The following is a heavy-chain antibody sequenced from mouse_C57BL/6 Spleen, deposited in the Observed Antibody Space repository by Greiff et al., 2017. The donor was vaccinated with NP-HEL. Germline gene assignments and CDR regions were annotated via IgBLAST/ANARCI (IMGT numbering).Heavy chain of an antibody. CDR3: ARGNYYGSSPYYYAMDY. Sequence: QVQLQQSGAELARPGASVKLSCKASGYTFTSYGISWVKQRPGQGLEWIGEIYPRSGNTYYNEKFKGKATLTADKSSSTAYMELRSLTSEDSAVYFCARGNYYGSSPYYYAMDYWGQGTSVTVSS. CDR1: GYTFTSYG. CDR2: IYPRSGNT. V-gene: IGHV1-81*01. D-gene: IGHD1-1*01. J-gene: IGHJ4*01.